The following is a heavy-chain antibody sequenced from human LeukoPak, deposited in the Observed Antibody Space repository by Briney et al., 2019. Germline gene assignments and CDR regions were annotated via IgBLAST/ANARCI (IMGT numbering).Heavy chain of an antibody. CDR2: IYYSGST. CDR1: GGSISSYY. J-gene: IGHJ6*03. D-gene: IGHD2-15*01. Sequence: SETLSLTCTVSGGSISSYYWSWLRQPPGKGPEWIGYIYYSGSTNYNPSLKSRVTISVDTSKNQFSLKLSSVTAADTAVYYCARGGGRNCSGGSCYYWGYYYYYMDVWGKGTTVTVSS. CDR3: ARGGGRNCSGGSCYYWGYYYYYMDV. V-gene: IGHV4-59*01.